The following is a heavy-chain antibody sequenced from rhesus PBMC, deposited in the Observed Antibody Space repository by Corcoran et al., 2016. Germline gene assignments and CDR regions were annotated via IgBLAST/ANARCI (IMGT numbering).Heavy chain of an antibody. CDR3: AKVQQLTFDC. Sequence: EVQLVESGGGLAKPGGSLRLSCAASGFTCSTYAMHWVRQAPGKGLDWVSGISGGGTTYYADSVEVRFTISRDNSKNTLSLQMNSLSPEDTAVYYCAKVQQLTFDCWGQGVLVTVSS. CDR2: ISGGGTT. CDR1: GFTCSTYA. J-gene: IGHJ4*01. V-gene: IGHV3-103*01. D-gene: IGHD6-13*01.